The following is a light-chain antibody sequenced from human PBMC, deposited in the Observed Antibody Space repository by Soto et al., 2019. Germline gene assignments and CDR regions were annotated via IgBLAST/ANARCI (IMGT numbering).Light chain of an antibody. CDR3: QNYDSAPWT. J-gene: IGKJ1*01. V-gene: IGKV1-27*01. Sequence: DIQMTQSPSSLSASVGARVTITCRASRDVTDYLAWYQQKPGQVPKLLIYAASTLQSGVPSRFTASGSGTDFTLTITGLRPEDFATYYCQNYDSAPWTFGQGTKVDIK. CDR2: AAS. CDR1: RDVTDY.